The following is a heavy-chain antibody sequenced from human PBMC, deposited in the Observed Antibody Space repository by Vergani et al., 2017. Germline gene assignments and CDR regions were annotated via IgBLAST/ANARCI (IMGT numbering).Heavy chain of an antibody. CDR1: GYSFTNYW. D-gene: IGHD3-22*01. CDR2: IHPADSDT. V-gene: IGHV5-51*01. Sequence: EVQLVQSGAEVKTPGESLKISCQISGYSFTNYWIVWVRQLPGKGLEWMGIIHPADSDTRYSPSCQGQVTISVDKTISTAYLQRSSLRASDSAMYYCARLYGRDSSGGKYFDYWGQGTLVTVSS. J-gene: IGHJ4*02. CDR3: ARLYGRDSSGGKYFDY.